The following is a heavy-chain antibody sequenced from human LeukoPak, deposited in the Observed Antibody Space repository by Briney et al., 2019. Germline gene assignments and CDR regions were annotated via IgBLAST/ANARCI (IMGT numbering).Heavy chain of an antibody. Sequence: GASVKVSCKASGYTFTSYYMHWVRQAPGQGLEWMGIINPSGGSTSYAQKFQGRVTMTRDTSTSTVYMELSSLRSEDTAVYYCTMWITKWGDAFDIWGQGTMVSVSS. J-gene: IGHJ3*02. CDR2: INPSGGST. V-gene: IGHV1-46*01. CDR1: GYTFTSYY. CDR3: TMWITKWGDAFDI. D-gene: IGHD7-27*01.